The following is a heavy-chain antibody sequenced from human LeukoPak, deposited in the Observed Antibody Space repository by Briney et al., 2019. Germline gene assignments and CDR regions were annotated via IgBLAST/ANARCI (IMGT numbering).Heavy chain of an antibody. D-gene: IGHD1-26*01. CDR1: GGSINSYY. CDR3: ARHMSDGSYPFDY. V-gene: IGHV4-59*08. Sequence: SETLSLTCTVPGGSINSYYWSWIRQPPGKGLEWIGYIYYSGSTDYNPSLKSRVTISVDTSKNQFSLKLSSVTAADTAVYYCARHMSDGSYPFDYWGQGTLVTVSS. J-gene: IGHJ4*02. CDR2: IYYSGST.